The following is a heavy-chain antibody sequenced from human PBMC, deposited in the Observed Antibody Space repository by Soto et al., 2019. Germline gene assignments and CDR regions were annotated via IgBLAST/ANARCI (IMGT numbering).Heavy chain of an antibody. CDR2: INSDGSGT. CDR1: GFTSSNYW. V-gene: IGHV3-74*01. D-gene: IGHD2-8*01. CDR3: SRDDEGYKMGY. J-gene: IGHJ4*02. Sequence: EVQLVESGGGLVQPGGSLRLSCAASGFTSSNYWMDWVRQAPGKGLVWVSRINSDGSGTRYADSVTGRFTIFRDNAKNTLYLQMNSLRAEDTAVYYCSRDDEGYKMGYWGQGTLVTVSS.